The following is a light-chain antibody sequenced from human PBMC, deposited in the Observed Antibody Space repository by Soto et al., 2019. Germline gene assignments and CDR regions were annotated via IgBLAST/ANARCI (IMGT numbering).Light chain of an antibody. Sequence: QSVLTQPPSASGTPGQRVTISCSGSSSNIGSKTVNWYQQVPGTAPKLLIYSNNHRPSGVPDRFSGSKSGTSASLAISGLQSEDEADYYCAAWDDSLNASYVFGTGTKVTVL. CDR1: SSNIGSKT. J-gene: IGLJ1*01. V-gene: IGLV1-44*01. CDR3: AAWDDSLNASYV. CDR2: SNN.